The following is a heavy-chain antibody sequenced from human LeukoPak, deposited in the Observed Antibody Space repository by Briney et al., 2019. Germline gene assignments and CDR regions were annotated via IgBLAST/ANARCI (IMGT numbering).Heavy chain of an antibody. J-gene: IGHJ4*02. CDR3: ARGFLYDYVWGSYGFHDY. CDR2: ISYDGSNK. CDR1: GFTFSSYA. D-gene: IGHD3-16*01. Sequence: PGGSLRLSCAASGFTFSSYAMHWVRQAPGKGLEWVAVISYDGSNKYYADSVKGRFTISRDNSKNTLYLQTNSLRAEDTAVYYCARGFLYDYVWGSYGFHDYWGQGTLVTVSS. V-gene: IGHV3-30*04.